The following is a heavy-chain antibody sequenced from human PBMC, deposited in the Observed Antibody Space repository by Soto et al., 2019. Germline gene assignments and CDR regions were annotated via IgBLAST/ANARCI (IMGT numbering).Heavy chain of an antibody. CDR3: AHSYYGSGSLT. J-gene: IGHJ5*02. D-gene: IGHD3-10*01. CDR2: IYWDDDK. Sequence: QITLKESGPTLVKPTQTLTLTCTFSGFSLTTYGVGLSWIRQPPGKALEWLALIYWDDDKRYRPSLRSRLTITHDTSNNQVVLTVTNVDPVDAGTYYCAHSYYGSGSLTWGQGTLVAVSS. CDR1: GFSLTTYGVG. V-gene: IGHV2-5*02.